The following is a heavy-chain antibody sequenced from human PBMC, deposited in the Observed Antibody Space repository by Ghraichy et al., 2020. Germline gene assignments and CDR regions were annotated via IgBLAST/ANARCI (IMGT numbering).Heavy chain of an antibody. V-gene: IGHV3-21*01. CDR2: ISSGSGYI. CDR1: GFTFRSYS. Sequence: GSLRLSCAASGFTFRSYSVNWVRQAPGKGLEWVSSISSGSGYIYYADSVKGRFTISRDDARNSLYLQMTSLRAEDTAVYYCGSSGTSWFLPRVDYWGQGTLVTVSS. CDR3: GSSGTSWFLPRVDY. D-gene: IGHD6-13*01. J-gene: IGHJ4*02.